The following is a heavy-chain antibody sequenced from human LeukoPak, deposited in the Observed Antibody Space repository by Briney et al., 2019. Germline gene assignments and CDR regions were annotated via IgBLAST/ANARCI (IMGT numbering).Heavy chain of an antibody. CDR1: GDSITSSNYY. J-gene: IGHJ2*01. CDR3: ANVVVAVAVPKDWYFDL. D-gene: IGHD2-15*01. CDR2: IYYSGNT. V-gene: IGHV4-39*01. Sequence: SEALSLTCTVSGDSITSSNYYWGWIRQPPGKELEWIGNIYYSGNTYYNPSLKSRVTISVDTSKNQFSLKLSSVTAADTAVYYCANVVVAVAVPKDWYFDLWGRGTLVTVSS.